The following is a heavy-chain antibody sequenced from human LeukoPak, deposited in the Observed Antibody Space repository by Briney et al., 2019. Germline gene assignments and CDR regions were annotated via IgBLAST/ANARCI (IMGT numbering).Heavy chain of an antibody. D-gene: IGHD3-16*01. V-gene: IGHV3-74*01. CDR1: GFTFSNFW. Sequence: GGSLRLSCAASGFTFSNFWMHWVRQAPGKGLVWVALIYGDGSFTRYADSVKGRFTISRDNAKNSLYLQMSNLRAEDTAVYFCARGGGLDVWGQGATVTVSS. J-gene: IGHJ6*02. CDR2: IYGDGSFT. CDR3: ARGGGLDV.